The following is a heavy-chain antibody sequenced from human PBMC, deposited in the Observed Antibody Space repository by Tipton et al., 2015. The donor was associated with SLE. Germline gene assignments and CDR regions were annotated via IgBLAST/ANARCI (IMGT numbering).Heavy chain of an antibody. CDR3: ARGGPYDSTDYYVDY. J-gene: IGHJ4*02. CDR1: GFTFSSYE. D-gene: IGHD3-22*01. CDR2: ISSSGGTI. Sequence: SLRLSCAASGFTFSSYEMNWVCQAPGKGLEWVSYISSSGGTIYYADSVRGRFTISRGNAKNSLYLQMNSLRAEDTAVYYCARGGPYDSTDYYVDYWGQGTLVTVSS. V-gene: IGHV3-48*03.